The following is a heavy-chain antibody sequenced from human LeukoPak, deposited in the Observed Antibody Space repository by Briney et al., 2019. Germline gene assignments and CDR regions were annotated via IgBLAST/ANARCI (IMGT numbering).Heavy chain of an antibody. CDR3: ARNSRVASTSGLNY. CDR2: ITPIFGEA. Sequence: SVKVSCKASGGTFSSYAISWVRQAPGQGLEWMGEITPIFGEAQNAQKFQGRVTITADEPTSTVYMELTSLRLEDTAMYYCARNSRVASTSGLNYWGQGTLVTVSS. CDR1: GGTFSSYA. V-gene: IGHV1-69*13. J-gene: IGHJ4*02. D-gene: IGHD5-12*01.